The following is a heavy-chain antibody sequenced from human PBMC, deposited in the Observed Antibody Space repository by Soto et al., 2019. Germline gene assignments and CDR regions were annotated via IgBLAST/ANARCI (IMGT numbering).Heavy chain of an antibody. CDR1: GGSISSYY. D-gene: IGHD1-26*01. Sequence: TLSLTCTVSGGSISSYYWSWIRQPPGKGLEWIGYIYYSGSTNYNPSLKSRVTISVDTSKNQFSLKLSSVTAADTAVYYCARASEIVYGMDVWGQGTTVTVSS. J-gene: IGHJ6*02. V-gene: IGHV4-59*01. CDR2: IYYSGST. CDR3: ARASEIVYGMDV.